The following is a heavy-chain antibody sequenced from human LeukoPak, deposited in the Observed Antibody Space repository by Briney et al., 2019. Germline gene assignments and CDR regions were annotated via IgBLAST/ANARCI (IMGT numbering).Heavy chain of an antibody. Sequence: ASVKVSCKASGGTFSSYAISWVRQAPGQGLEWMGRIIPILGIANYAQKFQGRVTITADKSTSTAYMGLSSLRSEDTAVYYCARSDYYYGPQYFQHWGQGTLVTVSS. CDR3: ARSDYYYGPQYFQH. D-gene: IGHD3-10*01. CDR2: IIPILGIA. CDR1: GGTFSSYA. J-gene: IGHJ1*01. V-gene: IGHV1-69*04.